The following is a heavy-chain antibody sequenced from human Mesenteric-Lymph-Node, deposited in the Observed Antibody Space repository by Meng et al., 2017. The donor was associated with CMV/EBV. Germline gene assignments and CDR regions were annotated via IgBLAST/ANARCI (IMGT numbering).Heavy chain of an antibody. CDR3: ARGTYYDFWSGYPSLYYYYYGMDV. D-gene: IGHD3-3*01. Sequence: GGSLRLSCAASGFTFSSYWMHWVRQAPGKGLVWVSRINSDGSSTSYADSVKGRFTISRDNAKNTLYLQMNSLRAEDTAVYYCARGTYYDFWSGYPSLYYYYYGMDVWGQGTTVTVSS. V-gene: IGHV3-74*01. CDR2: INSDGSST. J-gene: IGHJ6*02. CDR1: GFTFSSYW.